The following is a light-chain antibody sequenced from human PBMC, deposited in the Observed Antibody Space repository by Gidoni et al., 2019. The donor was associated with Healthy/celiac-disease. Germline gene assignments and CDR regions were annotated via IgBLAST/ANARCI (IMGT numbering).Light chain of an antibody. CDR2: AAS. CDR1: QSISSY. V-gene: IGKV1-39*01. CDR3: QQSYSTPLWT. Sequence: IQMTQSPSSLSASVGDRVTITCRASQSISSYLNWYQQKPGKAPKLLIYAASSLQSGVPSRFSGSGSGTDFTLTISSLQPEDFATYYCQQSYSTPLWTFGQGTKVEIK. J-gene: IGKJ1*01.